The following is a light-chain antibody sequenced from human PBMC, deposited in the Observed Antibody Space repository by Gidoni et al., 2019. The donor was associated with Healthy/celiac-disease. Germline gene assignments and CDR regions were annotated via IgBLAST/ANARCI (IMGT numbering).Light chain of an antibody. J-gene: IGKJ2*01. V-gene: IGKV1-39*01. CDR1: QSISSY. CDR2: AAS. Sequence: DIQMTQAPSSLSASVGDRVTITCRASQSISSYLNWYHQKPGKAPKLLIYAASSLQSGVPSRFSGSGSGTYFTLTISSLQPEDFATYYCQQSYSTPYTFGQGTKLEIK. CDR3: QQSYSTPYT.